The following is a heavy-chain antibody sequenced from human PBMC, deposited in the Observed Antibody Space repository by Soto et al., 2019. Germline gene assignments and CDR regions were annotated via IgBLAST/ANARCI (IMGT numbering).Heavy chain of an antibody. CDR1: GFTFSSYG. D-gene: IGHD2-15*01. CDR3: AKDHRLLRNYYYGMDV. J-gene: IGHJ6*02. CDR2: ISYDGSNK. V-gene: IGHV3-30*18. Sequence: QVQLVESGGGVVQPGRSLRLSCAASGFTFSSYGMHWVRQAPGKGLEWVAVISYDGSNKYYADSVKGRFTISRDNSKNTLYLQMNSLRAEDTAVYYCAKDHRLLRNYYYGMDVWGQGTTVTVSS.